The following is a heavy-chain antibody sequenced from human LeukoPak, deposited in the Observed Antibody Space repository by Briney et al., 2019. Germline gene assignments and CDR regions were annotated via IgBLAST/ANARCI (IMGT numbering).Heavy chain of an antibody. CDR3: AHSRADGLLWFGGGFDP. J-gene: IGHJ5*02. CDR1: GFSLSTSGVG. D-gene: IGHD3-10*01. Sequence: SGPTLVKPTQTLTLTCTFSGFSLSTSGVGVGWVRQPPGKALEWLALIYWDDDKRYSPSLKSRLTITKDTSKNQVVLTMTNMDPVDTATYYCAHSRADGLLWFGGGFDPWGQGTLVTVSS. CDR2: IYWDDDK. V-gene: IGHV2-5*02.